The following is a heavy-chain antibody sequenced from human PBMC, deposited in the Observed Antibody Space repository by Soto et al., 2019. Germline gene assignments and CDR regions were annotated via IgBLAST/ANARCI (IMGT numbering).Heavy chain of an antibody. CDR1: GGSFSGYF. CDR2: INHSGST. D-gene: IGHD3-16*02. V-gene: IGHV4-34*01. J-gene: IGHJ4*02. Sequence: SETLSLTCAVYGGSFSGYFWSWIRQSPGKGLEWIGEINHSGSTNYIPSLKSRVTISVDTSKNQFSLKLSSVTAADTAVYYCARGRLHLGELSYNYLDVWGQGSLVTVSS. CDR3: ARGRLHLGELSYNYLDV.